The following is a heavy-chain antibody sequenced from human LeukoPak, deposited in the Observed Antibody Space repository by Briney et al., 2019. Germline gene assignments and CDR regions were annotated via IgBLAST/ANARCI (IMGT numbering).Heavy chain of an antibody. V-gene: IGHV1-18*01. Sequence: ASVKVSCKASGYTFTSYGISWVRQAPGQGLEWMGWISAYNGNTNYAQKLQGRVTMTTDTSTSTAYMELRSLRSDDTAVYYCARDRHVLLWFGELSGPAGYYYGMDVWGQGTTVTVSS. J-gene: IGHJ6*02. CDR1: GYTFTSYG. D-gene: IGHD3-10*01. CDR3: ARDRHVLLWFGELSGPAGYYYGMDV. CDR2: ISAYNGNT.